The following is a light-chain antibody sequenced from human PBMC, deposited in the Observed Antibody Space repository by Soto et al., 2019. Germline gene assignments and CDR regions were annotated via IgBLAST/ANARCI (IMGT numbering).Light chain of an antibody. CDR1: QSVSSNF. Sequence: IALTQSPGTLSLSPGERATLSCRASQSVSSNFLAWYQQKPGQAPRLLIYNASNRATGIPDRFSGSWSGTDFTLTISRLEPEDFAVYYCQQYGSSPRTFGQGTKVEVK. V-gene: IGKV3-20*01. CDR3: QQYGSSPRT. CDR2: NAS. J-gene: IGKJ1*01.